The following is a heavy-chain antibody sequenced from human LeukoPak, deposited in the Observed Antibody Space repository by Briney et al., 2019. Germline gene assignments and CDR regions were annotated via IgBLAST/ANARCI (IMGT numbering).Heavy chain of an antibody. CDR1: GYTFTSYG. CDR2: INTNTGNP. D-gene: IGHD1-20*01. CDR3: ARGGNNWNYYYYYYMDV. V-gene: IGHV7-4-1*02. J-gene: IGHJ6*03. Sequence: ASVKVSCKASGYTFTSYGISWVRQAPGQGLEWMGWINTNTGNPTYAQGFTGRFVFSLDTSVSTAYLQISSLKAEDTAVYYCARGGNNWNYYYYYYMDVWGKGTTVTVSS.